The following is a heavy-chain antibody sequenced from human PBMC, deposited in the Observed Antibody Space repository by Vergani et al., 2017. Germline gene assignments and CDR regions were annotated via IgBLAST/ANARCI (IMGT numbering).Heavy chain of an antibody. J-gene: IGHJ3*02. V-gene: IGHV3-66*02. CDR2: INIGGRT. CDR3: ARGMTTATTDRDGFDI. Sequence: LVESGGGLVQPGGSLRLSCAASAFSVSSHYMTWVRQAPGKGLEWVSTINIGGRTSYADSVKGRLTLTRDDSKNTLHLQMNSLRADDTAVYYCARGMTTATTDRDGFDIWGQGTMVSVSS. D-gene: IGHD4-17*01. CDR1: AFSVSSHY.